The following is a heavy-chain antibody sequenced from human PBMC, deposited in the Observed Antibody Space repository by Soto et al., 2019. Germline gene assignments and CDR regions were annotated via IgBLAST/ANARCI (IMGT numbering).Heavy chain of an antibody. V-gene: IGHV4-39*01. J-gene: IGHJ3*02. Sequence: SETLSLTCTVSGGSISSSSYYWGWIRQPPGKGLEWIGSIYYSGSTYYNPSLKSRVTISVDTSKNQFSLKLSSVTAADTAVYYCARVIPRGAIGPPLYPFDIWGQGTMVTVSS. D-gene: IGHD3-22*01. CDR2: IYYSGST. CDR3: ARVIPRGAIGPPLYPFDI. CDR1: GGSISSSSYY.